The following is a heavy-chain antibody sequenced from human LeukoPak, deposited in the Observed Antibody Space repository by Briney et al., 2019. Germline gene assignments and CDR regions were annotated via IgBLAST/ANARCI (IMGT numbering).Heavy chain of an antibody. CDR3: ARKDRTSYYDFWSGYSEPFDY. V-gene: IGHV1-2*02. J-gene: IGHJ4*02. Sequence: ASVTVSCTASGYTFTGYYMHWVRQAPGQGLEWMGWINPNSGGTNYAQKFQGRVTITRDTSISTAYMELSMLRSDDTAVYYCARKDRTSYYDFWSGYSEPFDYWGQGTLVTVSS. CDR2: INPNSGGT. CDR1: GYTFTGYY. D-gene: IGHD3-3*01.